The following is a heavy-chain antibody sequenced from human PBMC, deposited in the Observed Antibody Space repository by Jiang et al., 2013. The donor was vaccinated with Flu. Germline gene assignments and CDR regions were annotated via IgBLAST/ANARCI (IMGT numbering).Heavy chain of an antibody. Sequence: KPTQTLTLTCTFSGFSLSSGGVRVGWIRQPPGKALEWLALISWNDDKRYTSSLRARLTITKVASQNQVVLTMTNLDPVDTATYYCAHTGDYYGFDVWGQGTTVTVSS. V-gene: IGHV2-5*01. CDR1: GFSLSSGGVR. CDR2: ISWNDDK. CDR3: AHTGDYYGFDV. D-gene: IGHD1-26*01. J-gene: IGHJ6*02.